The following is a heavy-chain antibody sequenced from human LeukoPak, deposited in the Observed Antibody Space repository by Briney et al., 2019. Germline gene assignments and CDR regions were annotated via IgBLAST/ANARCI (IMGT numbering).Heavy chain of an antibody. CDR3: ARGNPYFDY. CDR1: GYTFTGYY. CDR2: MNPNSGNT. V-gene: IGHV1-8*03. J-gene: IGHJ4*02. Sequence: GASVKVSCKASGYTFTGYYMHWVRQAPGQGLEWMGWMNPNSGNTGYAQKFQGRVTITRNTSISTAYMELSSLRSEDTAVYYCARGNPYFDYWGQGTLVTVSS.